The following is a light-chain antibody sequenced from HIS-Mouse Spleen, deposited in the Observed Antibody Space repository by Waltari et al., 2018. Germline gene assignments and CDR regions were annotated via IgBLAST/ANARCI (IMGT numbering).Light chain of an antibody. CDR2: EAS. J-gene: IGLJ2*01. CDR3: YSTDSSGNHRV. V-gene: IGLV3-10*01. Sequence: SYELTQPPSVSVSPGPTARITCSGDALPKKSAYWYQQKSGQAPVLVIYEASKRPSGIPERFSGSSSGTMATLTISGAQVEDEADYYCYSTDSSGNHRVFGGGTKLTVL. CDR1: ALPKKS.